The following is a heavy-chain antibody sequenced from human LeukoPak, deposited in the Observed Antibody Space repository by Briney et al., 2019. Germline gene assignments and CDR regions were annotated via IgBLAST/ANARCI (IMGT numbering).Heavy chain of an antibody. V-gene: IGHV4-39*01. CDR3: ARQTALGSPLHY. D-gene: IGHD5-18*01. CDR2: IYYTGST. Sequence: SETLSLTCTVSGGSISSSAYYWGWIRQPSGKGLEWIGSIYYTGSTYYNPSLKTRVTISVDTSKNQFSLKLSSVTAADTAVYYCARQTALGSPLHYWGQGTLVTVSS. CDR1: GGSISSSAYY. J-gene: IGHJ4*02.